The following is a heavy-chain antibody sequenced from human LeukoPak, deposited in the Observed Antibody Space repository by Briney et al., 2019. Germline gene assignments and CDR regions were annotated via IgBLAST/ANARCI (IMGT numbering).Heavy chain of an antibody. CDR1: GYSFTSFG. J-gene: IGHJ4*02. CDR2: NSAYNGNT. Sequence: ASVKVSCKASGYSFTSFGISWVRQAPGQGLEWMGWNSAYNGNTRSAQKFQGRVTMTTDTSTSTAYMELRSLRFDDTAVFYCVRDLGVDTSMIFFDFWGQGTLVTVSP. D-gene: IGHD3/OR15-3a*01. V-gene: IGHV1-18*01. CDR3: VRDLGVDTSMIFFDF.